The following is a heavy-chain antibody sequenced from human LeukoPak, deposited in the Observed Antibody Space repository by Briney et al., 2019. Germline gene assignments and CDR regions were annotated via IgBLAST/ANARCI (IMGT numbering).Heavy chain of an antibody. D-gene: IGHD3-22*01. CDR2: INSDGSST. V-gene: IGHV3-74*01. Sequence: GGSLRLSCTASGFSFSGHWMHWVRQAPGKGLVWVSCINSDGSSTSYADSVKGRFTISRDNAKNTLYLQMNSLRAEDTAVYYCAREEGSGSYYYDSSGSDAFDIWGQGTMVTVSS. J-gene: IGHJ3*02. CDR3: AREEGSGSYYYDSSGSDAFDI. CDR1: GFSFSGHW.